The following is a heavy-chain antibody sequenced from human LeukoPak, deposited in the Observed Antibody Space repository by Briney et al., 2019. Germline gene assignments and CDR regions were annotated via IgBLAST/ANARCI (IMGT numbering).Heavy chain of an antibody. CDR1: GYTFTSYY. J-gene: IGHJ1*01. CDR3: ARDWYTQDYSSRCEGAEYFQH. V-gene: IGHV1-46*01. Sequence: GASVKVSCKASGYTFTSYYMHWVRQAPGQGLEWMGIINPSGGSTSYAQKFQGRVTMTRDTSTSTVYMELSSLRSEDTAVYYCARDWYTQDYSSRCEGAEYFQHWGQGTLVTVSS. D-gene: IGHD6-13*01. CDR2: INPSGGST.